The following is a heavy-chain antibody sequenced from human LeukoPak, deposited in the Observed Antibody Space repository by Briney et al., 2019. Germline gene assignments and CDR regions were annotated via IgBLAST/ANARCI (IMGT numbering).Heavy chain of an antibody. CDR2: IRYDGGKK. V-gene: IGHV3-30*02. CDR1: GFSFSTYD. J-gene: IGHJ4*02. D-gene: IGHD5-24*01. Sequence: GGSLRLSCAASGFSFSTYDMHGVRQAPGKGLEWVAFIRYDGGKKYYVDSVKGRFTISRDNSKNTLYLQMNSLRPEDTAVYFCAKDGRRRDGYKDHWGQGTLVTVSS. CDR3: AKDGRRRDGYKDH.